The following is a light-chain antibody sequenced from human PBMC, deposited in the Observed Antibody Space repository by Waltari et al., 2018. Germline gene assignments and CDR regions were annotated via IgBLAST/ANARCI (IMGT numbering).Light chain of an antibody. CDR2: ANY. Sequence: QSVVTQAPSASGTPGQTVTISCSGSTSNNESNTVTGYQQVPGTAPTVLVFANYHRPSGVPDRFSASKSGTSASLVISGLQSEDEADYFCATWDDSLIGRVFGGGTKLTVL. CDR1: TSNNESNT. V-gene: IGLV1-44*01. J-gene: IGLJ3*02. CDR3: ATWDDSLIGRV.